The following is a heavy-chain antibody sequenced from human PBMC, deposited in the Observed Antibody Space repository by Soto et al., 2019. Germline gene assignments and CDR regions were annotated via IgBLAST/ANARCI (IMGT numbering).Heavy chain of an antibody. V-gene: IGHV3-23*01. J-gene: IGHJ4*02. CDR3: ARGSGSASFNTDY. CDR2: IRGSGSST. Sequence: GGSLRLSCAASGFTFSNNAMAWARQAPGKGLEWVSGIRGSGSSTYYADFVKGRFTISRDNSKNTLYLQMNSLRVEDTAVYYCARGSGSASFNTDYWGQGTLVTVSS. CDR1: GFTFSNNA. D-gene: IGHD3-10*01.